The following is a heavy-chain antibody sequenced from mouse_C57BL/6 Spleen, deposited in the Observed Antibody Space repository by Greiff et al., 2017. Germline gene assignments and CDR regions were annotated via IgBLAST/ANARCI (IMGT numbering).Heavy chain of an antibody. V-gene: IGHV1-69*01. Sequence: VQLQQPGAELVMPGASVKLSCKASGYTFTSYWMHWVKQRPGQGLEWIGEIDPSDSYTNYNQKFKGKSTLPVDKSSSTAYMQLSSLTSEDSAVYYCARKTAQGPFAYWGQGTLVTVSA. CDR3: ARKTAQGPFAY. J-gene: IGHJ3*01. D-gene: IGHD3-2*02. CDR1: GYTFTSYW. CDR2: IDPSDSYT.